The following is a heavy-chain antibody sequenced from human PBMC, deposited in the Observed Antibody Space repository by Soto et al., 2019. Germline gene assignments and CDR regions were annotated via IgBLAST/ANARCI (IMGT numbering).Heavy chain of an antibody. Sequence: QVQLVQSGAEVKKPGSSVKVSCKASGGTFGRYGISWVRQAPGQGLEWMGGIIPTVGTVKYAQKFQGRVTISADESTTTAYMELSSLTSEDTALYYCARPTGHTSSHYACGYWGQGTLVTVSP. CDR3: ARPTGHTSSHYACGY. V-gene: IGHV1-69*12. D-gene: IGHD3-22*01. CDR2: IIPTVGTV. CDR1: GGTFGRYG. J-gene: IGHJ4*02.